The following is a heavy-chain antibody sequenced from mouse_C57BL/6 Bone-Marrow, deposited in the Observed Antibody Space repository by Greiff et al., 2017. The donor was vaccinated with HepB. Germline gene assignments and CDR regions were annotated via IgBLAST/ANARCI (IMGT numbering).Heavy chain of an antibody. Sequence: VQLQQSGAELVRPGTSVKMSCKASGYTFTNYWIGWAKQRPGHGLEWIGDIYPGGGYTNYNEKFKGKATLTADKSSSTAYMQFSSLTSEDSAIYYCARSYDYELDYWGQGTTLTVSS. CDR3: ARSYDYELDY. J-gene: IGHJ2*01. V-gene: IGHV1-63*01. D-gene: IGHD2-4*01. CDR1: GYTFTNYW. CDR2: IYPGGGYT.